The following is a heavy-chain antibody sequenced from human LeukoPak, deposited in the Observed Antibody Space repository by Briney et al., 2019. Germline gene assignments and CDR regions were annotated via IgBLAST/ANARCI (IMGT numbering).Heavy chain of an antibody. V-gene: IGHV3-30-3*01. CDR3: ARGLGVPAAIFSYFDY. J-gene: IGHJ4*02. D-gene: IGHD2-2*01. Sequence: ARSMRLSSAAYAFTFSSYAIHWVRQAPSKGLEWVAVISYDGSNKYYAASVKGPFTISRDNSKNTPYLQMNSLRAEDTAVYYCARGLGVPAAIFSYFDYWGQGTLVTASS. CDR2: ISYDGSNK. CDR1: AFTFSSYA.